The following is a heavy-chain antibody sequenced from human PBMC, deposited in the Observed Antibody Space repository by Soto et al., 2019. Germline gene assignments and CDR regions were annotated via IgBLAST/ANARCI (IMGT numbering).Heavy chain of an antibody. V-gene: IGHV4-30-2*01. CDR1: GGSISSGGYS. D-gene: IGHD3-16*01. CDR2: IYHSGST. CDR3: ARVMTDWFDP. J-gene: IGHJ5*02. Sequence: SETLSLTCAVSGGSISSGGYSWSWIRQPPGKGLEWIGYIYHSGSTSYNPSLRSRVTMSMDTSKNQFSLKLSSVTAADTAVYYCARVMTDWFDPWGQGTLVTVSS.